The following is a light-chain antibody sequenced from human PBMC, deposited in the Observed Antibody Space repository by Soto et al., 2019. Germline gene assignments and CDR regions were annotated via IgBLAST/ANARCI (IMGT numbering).Light chain of an antibody. CDR3: NSYTSISTQV. CDR1: SSDVGGYKY. J-gene: IGLJ1*01. Sequence: QSALTQPASVSGSPGQSITISCTGTSSDVGGYKYVSWYQQHPDKAPKLIIFEVSNRPSGVSNRFSGSKSGNTASLTISGLHAEDEADYYCNSYTSISTQVFGTGTKVTVL. CDR2: EVS. V-gene: IGLV2-14*01.